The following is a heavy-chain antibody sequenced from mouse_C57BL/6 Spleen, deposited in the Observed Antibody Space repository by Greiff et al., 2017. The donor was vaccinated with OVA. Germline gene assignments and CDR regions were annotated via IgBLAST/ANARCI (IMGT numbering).Heavy chain of an antibody. J-gene: IGHJ2*01. Sequence: EVKLMESGPGLVKPSQSLSLTCSVTGYSITSGYYWNWIRQFPGNKLEWMGYISYDGSNNYNPSLKNRISITRDTSKNQFFLKLNSVTTEDTATYYCAIITTVVATVDYWGQGTTLTVSS. D-gene: IGHD1-1*01. V-gene: IGHV3-6*01. CDR1: GYSITSGYY. CDR2: ISYDGSN. CDR3: AIITTVVATVDY.